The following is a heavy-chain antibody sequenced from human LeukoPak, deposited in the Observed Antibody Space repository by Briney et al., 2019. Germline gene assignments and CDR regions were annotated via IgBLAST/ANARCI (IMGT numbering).Heavy chain of an antibody. D-gene: IGHD5-18*01. CDR3: ARLLEDSYGVSKYCFDY. J-gene: IGHJ4*02. V-gene: IGHV4-34*01. Sequence: SETLSLTCAVYGGSFSGYYWSWIRQPPGKGLEWIGEINHSGSTNYNPSLKSRVTISVDTSKNQFSLKLSSVTAADTAVYYCARLLEDSYGVSKYCFDYWGQGTLVTVSS. CDR2: INHSGST. CDR1: GGSFSGYY.